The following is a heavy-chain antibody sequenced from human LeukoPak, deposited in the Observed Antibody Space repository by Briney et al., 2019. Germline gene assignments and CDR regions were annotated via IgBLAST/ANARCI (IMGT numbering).Heavy chain of an antibody. CDR3: ARGRLGATY. V-gene: IGHV4-61*01. J-gene: IGHJ4*02. D-gene: IGHD1-26*01. Sequence: PSETLSLTCTVSGGSVSRGSYYWSWTRQPPGKGLEWIGYIHHSGTTNYSPSLKSRVTISVDMSKNQFFLNLTSVTAADTAVYYCARGRLGATYWGQGTLVTVSP. CDR2: IHHSGTT. CDR1: GGSVSRGSYY.